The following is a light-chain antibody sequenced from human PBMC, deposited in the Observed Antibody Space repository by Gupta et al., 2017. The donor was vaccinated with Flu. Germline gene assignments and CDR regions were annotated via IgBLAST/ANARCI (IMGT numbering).Light chain of an antibody. CDR1: QSVVYSPNKSTY. CDR3: QQYHTTPWT. Sequence: NCKPDQSVVYSPNKSTYLAWYHHKYVQPPKGLFSGAATRESGVPDRFSASGSGTDFRLTINSLQAEDVAVYYCQQYHTTPWTFGQGTRVEIK. CDR2: GAA. J-gene: IGKJ1*01. V-gene: IGKV4-1*01.